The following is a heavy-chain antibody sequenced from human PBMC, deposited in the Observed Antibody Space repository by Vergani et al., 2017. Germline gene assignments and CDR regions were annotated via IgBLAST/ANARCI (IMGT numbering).Heavy chain of an antibody. CDR3: ARSYSSSSHIDY. CDR1: GGSISSYY. V-gene: IGHV4-59*01. CDR2: IYYSGST. J-gene: IGHJ4*02. Sequence: QVQLQQWGAGLVKPSETLSLTCTVSGGSISSYYWSWIRQPPGKGLEWIGYIYYSGSTNYNPSLKSRVTISVDTSKNQFSLKLSSVTAADTAVYYCARSYSSSSHIDYWGQGTLVTVSS. D-gene: IGHD6-13*01.